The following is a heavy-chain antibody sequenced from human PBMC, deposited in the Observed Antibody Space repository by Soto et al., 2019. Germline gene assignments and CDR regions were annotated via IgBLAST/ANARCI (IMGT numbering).Heavy chain of an antibody. V-gene: IGHV2-5*02. D-gene: IGHD3-10*01. J-gene: IGHJ5*02. CDR2: IYWDDDK. CDR3: AHRLGTIWFGELLSWFDP. CDR1: GFSLSTSGVG. Sequence: QITLKESGPTLVKPTQTLTLTCTFSGFSLSTSGVGVGWIRQPPGKALEWLALIYWDDDKRYSPSLKSRLTITKDTSKNQVVLTMTNMDPVDTATYYCAHRLGTIWFGELLSWFDPWGQGTLVTVSS.